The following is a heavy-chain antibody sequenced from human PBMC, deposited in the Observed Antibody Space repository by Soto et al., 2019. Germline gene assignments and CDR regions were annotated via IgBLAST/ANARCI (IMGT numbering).Heavy chain of an antibody. V-gene: IGHV5-10-1*01. Sequence: GESLKISCKGSGYSFTSYWISWVRQMPGKGLEWMGRIDPSDSYTNYSPSFQGHVTISADKSISTAYLQWSSLKASDTAMHYCAKGESRVVTAYDECFELWGQGTLVTVSS. J-gene: IGHJ1*01. D-gene: IGHD2-21*02. CDR2: IDPSDSYT. CDR3: AKGESRVVTAYDECFEL. CDR1: GYSFTSYW.